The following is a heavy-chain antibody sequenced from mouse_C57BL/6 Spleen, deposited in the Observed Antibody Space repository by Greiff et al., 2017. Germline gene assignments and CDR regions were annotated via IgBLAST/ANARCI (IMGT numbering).Heavy chain of an antibody. Sequence: VQLQQPGAELVKPGASVKMSCKTSGYTFTSYWITWVKQRPGQGLEWIGDIYPGSGSTNYNEKFKSKATLTVDTSSSTAYMQLSSLTSEDSAVYYCARRVTGVYWYFDVWGTGTTVTVSS. D-gene: IGHD4-1*01. J-gene: IGHJ1*03. CDR3: ARRVTGVYWYFDV. V-gene: IGHV1-55*01. CDR2: IYPGSGST. CDR1: GYTFTSYW.